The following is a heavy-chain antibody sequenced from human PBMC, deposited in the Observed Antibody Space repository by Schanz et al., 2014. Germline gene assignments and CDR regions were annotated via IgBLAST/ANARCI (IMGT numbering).Heavy chain of an antibody. D-gene: IGHD5-12*01. CDR2: INSRSNFI. Sequence: EVQLVESGGGLVKPGGSLRLSCTASRIIFGTYSMNWIRQTPKGLEWVSSINSRSNFIYYADSVKGRFTISRDNAKNSLYLQMNSLRAEDTAVYYCAGAVATIRADSFDIWGQGTTVAVSS. CDR3: AGAVATIRADSFDI. CDR1: RIIFGTYS. J-gene: IGHJ3*02. V-gene: IGHV3-21*01.